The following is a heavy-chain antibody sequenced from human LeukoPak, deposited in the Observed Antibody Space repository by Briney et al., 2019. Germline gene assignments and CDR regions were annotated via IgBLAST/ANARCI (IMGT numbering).Heavy chain of an antibody. D-gene: IGHD3-3*01. CDR1: GGSISSSSFY. V-gene: IGHV4-39*01. CDR2: ISYSGST. J-gene: IGHJ4*02. CDR3: AKSYDFWSGYSPFDY. Sequence: SETLSLTCSVSGGSISSSSFYWGWIRQPPGKGLEWIGSISYSGSTYYNPSLKSRVTISVDTSKNQFSLRLNSVTAADTAMYYCAKSYDFWSGYSPFDYWGQGTLVTVSS.